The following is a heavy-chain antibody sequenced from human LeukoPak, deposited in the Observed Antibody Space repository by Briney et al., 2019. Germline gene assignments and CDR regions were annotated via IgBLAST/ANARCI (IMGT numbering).Heavy chain of an antibody. Sequence: VASVKVSCKASGGTFSSYAISWVRQAPGQGLEWMGGVTPIFGTANFAQRFQGRVSITADESTSTAFMELSSLRFEDTAVYYCAREWGLESSGFYYAYWGQGTLVTVSS. J-gene: IGHJ4*02. D-gene: IGHD3-22*01. CDR2: VTPIFGTA. CDR1: GGTFSSYA. V-gene: IGHV1-69*13. CDR3: AREWGLESSGFYYAY.